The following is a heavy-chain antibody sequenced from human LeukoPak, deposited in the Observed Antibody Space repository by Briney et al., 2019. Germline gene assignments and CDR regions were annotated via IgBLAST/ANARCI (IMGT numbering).Heavy chain of an antibody. D-gene: IGHD6-19*01. CDR1: GYTFTSYG. Sequence: ASVKVSCKASGYTFTSYGINWVRQAPGQGLEWLGWLSGYTGHTNYVQKIQGRVTMTTDTSTNTAYMELWSLRSDDTAVYYCARGPGIAVAGVFDYWGQGSLVTVSS. V-gene: IGHV1-18*04. CDR2: LSGYTGHT. J-gene: IGHJ4*02. CDR3: ARGPGIAVAGVFDY.